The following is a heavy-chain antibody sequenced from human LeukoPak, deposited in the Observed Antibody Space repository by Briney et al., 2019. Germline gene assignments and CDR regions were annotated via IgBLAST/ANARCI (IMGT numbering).Heavy chain of an antibody. D-gene: IGHD4-17*01. J-gene: IGHJ4*02. V-gene: IGHV3-7*03. CDR1: GFMFSNYW. CDR2: IKQDGSEK. CDR3: ARDSPTDDY. Sequence: PGGSLRLSCVGSGFMFSNYWMSWVRQAPGKGLEWVANIKQDGSEKYYVDSVKGRFTISRDNAKNSLYLQMNSLRAEDTAVYYCARDSPTDDYWGQGTLVTVSS.